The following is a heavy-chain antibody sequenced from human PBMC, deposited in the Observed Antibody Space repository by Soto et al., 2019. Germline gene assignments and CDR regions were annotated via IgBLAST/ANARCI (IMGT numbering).Heavy chain of an antibody. V-gene: IGHV4-39*01. CDR2: LYYTGTT. Sequence: PXESLSLTCRVSGASLGSSRYYFGWIRQPPGKGLEWIGSLYYTGTTYYNSSLKSRVTISADKSQNQFSLRLSSVTAADTAVYYCAAYCSRTYCYDWFDPWGQGTLVTVYS. D-gene: IGHD2-2*01. CDR3: AAYCSRTYCYDWFDP. CDR1: GASLGSSRYY. J-gene: IGHJ5*02.